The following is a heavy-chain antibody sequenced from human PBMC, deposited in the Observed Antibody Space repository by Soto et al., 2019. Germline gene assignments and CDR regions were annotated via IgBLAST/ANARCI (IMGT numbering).Heavy chain of an antibody. V-gene: IGHV1-3*01. CDR1: GYTFTSYA. CDR3: ARIETGRVVTRPNWLDP. D-gene: IGHD2-21*02. J-gene: IGHJ5*02. CDR2: INAGNGNT. Sequence: QVQLVQSGAEVKKPGASVKVSCKASGYTFTSYAMHWVRQAPGQRLEWMGWINAGNGNTKYSQKFQGRVTITRDTSANTASMELSSLRSEDTAVYYCARIETGRVVTRPNWLDPWGQGTLVTVSS.